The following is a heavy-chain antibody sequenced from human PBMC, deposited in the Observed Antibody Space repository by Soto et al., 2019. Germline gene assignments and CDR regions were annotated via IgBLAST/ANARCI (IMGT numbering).Heavy chain of an antibody. V-gene: IGHV3-74*03. Sequence: EVQLVESGGGLVQPGGSLRLSCAASGFTFRGYWMHWVRQGPGKGLVWVSRINGDGSSTTYADSVKGRFTISRDNAKNTVYLQMNSLRAEDTGVYYCGGDSAYKIDLWGQGTLVTVSS. CDR2: INGDGSST. D-gene: IGHD1-20*01. CDR3: GGDSAYKIDL. CDR1: GFTFRGYW. J-gene: IGHJ4*02.